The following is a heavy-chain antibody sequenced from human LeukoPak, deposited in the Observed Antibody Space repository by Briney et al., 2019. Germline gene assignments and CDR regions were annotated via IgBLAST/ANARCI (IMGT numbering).Heavy chain of an antibody. J-gene: IGHJ5*02. CDR2: IYYSGST. D-gene: IGHD6-19*01. Sequence: SETLSLTCTVSGGSISSYYWSWIRQPPGKGLEWIGYIYYSGSTNYNPSLKSRVTISVDTSKNQFSLKLSSVTAADTAVYYCAREGIGYSSGWYDRFDPWGQGTLVTVSS. CDR3: AREGIGYSSGWYDRFDP. V-gene: IGHV4-59*01. CDR1: GGSISSYY.